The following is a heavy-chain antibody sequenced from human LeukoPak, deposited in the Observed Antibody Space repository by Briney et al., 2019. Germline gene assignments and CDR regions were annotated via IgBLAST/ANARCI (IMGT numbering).Heavy chain of an antibody. CDR2: ISGSGGST. D-gene: IGHD2-2*01. CDR1: GFTFSSYA. J-gene: IGHJ4*02. CDR3: ATPSYCSSTSCYEARGWLFDY. Sequence: GGSLRLSCAASGFTFSSYAMSWVRQAPGKGLEWVSAISGSGGSTYYADSVKGRFTISRDNSKNTLYLQMNSLRAEDTAVYYCATPSYCSSTSCYEARGWLFDYWGQGTLVTVSS. V-gene: IGHV3-23*01.